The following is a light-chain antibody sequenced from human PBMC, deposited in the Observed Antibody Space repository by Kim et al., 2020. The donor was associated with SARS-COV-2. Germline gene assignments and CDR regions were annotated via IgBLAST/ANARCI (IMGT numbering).Light chain of an antibody. CDR3: QQYNNWVLYT. J-gene: IGKJ2*01. CDR2: AAS. CDR1: QSVSSN. V-gene: IGKV3-15*01. Sequence: EIVMTQSPATLSVSPGERATLSCRASQSVSSNLAWYQQKPGQPPRLLIYAASTRATGIPARFSGSGSGTEFTLTISSLQSEDFAVYYCQQYNNWVLYTFGQGTKLEI.